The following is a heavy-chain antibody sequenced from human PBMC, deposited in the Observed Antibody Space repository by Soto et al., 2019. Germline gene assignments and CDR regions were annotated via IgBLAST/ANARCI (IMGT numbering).Heavy chain of an antibody. CDR3: ARVGGAYDV. CDR1: GYIVTSFG. Sequence: QVQLVQSGAEVKKPGATVKVSCKSSGYIVTSFGINWLRQAPGQGLEWMGCISEYGDSNYSEKLQDRVSLTTDTYTITACLEMRRLGSDDTGVYYCARVGGAYDVWGQGTKITVSS. V-gene: IGHV1-18*01. CDR2: ISEYGDS. J-gene: IGHJ3*01.